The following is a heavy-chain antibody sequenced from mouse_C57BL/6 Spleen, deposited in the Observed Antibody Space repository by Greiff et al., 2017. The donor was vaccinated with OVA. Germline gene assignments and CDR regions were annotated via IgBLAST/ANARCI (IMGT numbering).Heavy chain of an antibody. CDR1: GYSITSGYY. V-gene: IGHV3-6*01. J-gene: IGHJ4*01. Sequence: VQLKESGPGLVKPSQSLSLTCSVTGYSITSGYYWNWIRQFPGNKLEWMGYISYDGSNNYNPSLKNRISITRDTSKNQFFLKLNTVTTEDTAAYYCARGDEYGDGYYAMDYWGQVTSVTVSS. CDR3: ARGDEYGDGYYAMDY. D-gene: IGHD1-2*01. CDR2: ISYDGSN.